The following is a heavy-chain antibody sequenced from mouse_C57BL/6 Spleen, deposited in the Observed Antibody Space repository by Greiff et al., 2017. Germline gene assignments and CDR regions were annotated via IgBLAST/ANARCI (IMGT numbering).Heavy chain of an antibody. CDR3: TREVEGITTVVAPGYFDV. V-gene: IGHV1-15*01. CDR2: IDPETGGT. J-gene: IGHJ1*03. D-gene: IGHD1-1*01. Sequence: LMESGAELVRPGASVTLSCKASGYTFTDYEMHWVKQTPVHGLEWIGAIDPETGGTAYNQKFKGKAILTADKSSSTAYMELRSLTSEDSAVYYCTREVEGITTVVAPGYFDVWGTGTTVTVSS. CDR1: GYTFTDYE.